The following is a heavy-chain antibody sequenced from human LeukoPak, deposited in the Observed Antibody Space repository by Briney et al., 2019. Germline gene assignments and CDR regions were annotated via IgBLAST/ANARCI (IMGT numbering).Heavy chain of an antibody. Sequence: SETLSLTCTVSGGSINTYYWSWIRQPPGKGLELIGYIYYSGSTNYNPSLKSRVTISVDTSKNQFSLKLSSVTAADTAVYYCATDPGSYYMDVWGKGTTVTVSS. J-gene: IGHJ6*03. V-gene: IGHV4-59*01. CDR2: IYYSGST. CDR1: GGSINTYY. D-gene: IGHD3-10*01. CDR3: ATDPGSYYMDV.